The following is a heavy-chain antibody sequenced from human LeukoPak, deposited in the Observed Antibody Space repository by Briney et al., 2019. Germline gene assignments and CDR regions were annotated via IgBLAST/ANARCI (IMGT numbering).Heavy chain of an antibody. CDR3: AKEVYDSSGFYYYYGMDV. V-gene: IGHV3-30*18. Sequence: GGCLRLSCAASGFTFSSYGMHWVRQAPGKGLECVAVISYDGSNKYYADSVKGRFTISRDNSKNTLYLQMNSLRAEDTAVYYCAKEVYDSSGFYYYYGMDVWGQGTTVTVSS. CDR2: ISYDGSNK. D-gene: IGHD3-22*01. J-gene: IGHJ6*02. CDR1: GFTFSSYG.